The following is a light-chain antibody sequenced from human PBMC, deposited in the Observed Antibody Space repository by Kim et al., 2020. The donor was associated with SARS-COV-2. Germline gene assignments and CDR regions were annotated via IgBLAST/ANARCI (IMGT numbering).Light chain of an antibody. CDR1: TGAVTGTHY. CDR2: STS. J-gene: IGLJ2*01. CDR3: LLYYGATLPRI. Sequence: QAVLTQEPSLTVSPGGTITLTCASSTGAVTGTHYTNWFQQKPGQPPRALIYSTSNRHSWTPARFSGSLLGGKAALTLSGVQPEDEATYYCLLYYGATLPRIFGGGTQLTVL. V-gene: IGLV7-43*01.